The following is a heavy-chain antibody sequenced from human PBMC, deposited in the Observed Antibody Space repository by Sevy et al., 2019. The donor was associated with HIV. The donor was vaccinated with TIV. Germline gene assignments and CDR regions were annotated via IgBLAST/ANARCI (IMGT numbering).Heavy chain of an antibody. CDR3: VREEVNAARTLLPFDI. CDR1: GHIFSDYN. Sequence: ASVKVSCKTTGHIFSDYNMHWVRQAPGQGLEWMALNNPNSGVTIYAHNFRGRVSMTRDTSMSTAYMELSGLTSDDTAVYYCVREEVNAARTLLPFDIWGQGTMVTVSS. CDR2: NNPNSGVT. V-gene: IGHV1-2*06. D-gene: IGHD5-18*01. J-gene: IGHJ3*02.